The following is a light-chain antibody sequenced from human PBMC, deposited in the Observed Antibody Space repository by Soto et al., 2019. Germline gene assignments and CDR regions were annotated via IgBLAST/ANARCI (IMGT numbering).Light chain of an antibody. Sequence: EIVLTQSPGTLSLSPGERATLSCRASQSVISSYLAWYQQKPGQAPRLLIYGASSRATGIPDRFSGSGSGTDFTLTISRLEPEDFAVYYCQQYDSSPVTFGQGTKVEIK. CDR3: QQYDSSPVT. CDR2: GAS. V-gene: IGKV3-20*01. CDR1: QSVISSY. J-gene: IGKJ1*01.